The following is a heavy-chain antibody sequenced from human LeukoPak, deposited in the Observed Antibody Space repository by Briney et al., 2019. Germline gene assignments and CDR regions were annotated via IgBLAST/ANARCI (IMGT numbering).Heavy chain of an antibody. Sequence: GGSLRLSCAASGFTVSSNYMSWVRQAPGKGLEWVSVIYSGGSTYYADSVKGRFTISRDTSKNTLHLHMNNLRPEDTAVYYCVRATSSLAFDIWGQGTKVTVSS. CDR2: IYSGGST. CDR1: GFTVSSNY. J-gene: IGHJ3*02. V-gene: IGHV3-53*05. D-gene: IGHD1-1*01. CDR3: VRATSSLAFDI.